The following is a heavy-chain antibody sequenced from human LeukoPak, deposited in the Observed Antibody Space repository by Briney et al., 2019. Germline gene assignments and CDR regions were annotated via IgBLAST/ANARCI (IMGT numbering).Heavy chain of an antibody. V-gene: IGHV1-2*02. CDR1: GYTFIGYY. CDR3: ARTGLDSSTYYDFWSGYQEPYYFDY. D-gene: IGHD3-3*01. J-gene: IGHJ4*02. Sequence: ASVKVSCKASGYTFIGYYMHWVRQAPGQGLEWMGWINPNSGGTNYAQKFQGRVTMTRDTSISTAYMELSRLRSDDTAVYYCARTGLDSSTYYDFWSGYQEPYYFDYWGQGTLVTVSS. CDR2: INPNSGGT.